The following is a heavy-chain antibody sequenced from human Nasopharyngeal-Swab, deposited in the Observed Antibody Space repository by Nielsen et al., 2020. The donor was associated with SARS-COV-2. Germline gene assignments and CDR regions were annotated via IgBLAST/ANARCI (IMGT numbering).Heavy chain of an antibody. Sequence: KVSCKGSGYSFTSYWIAWVRQLPGKGLEWRGIIYPRDSDTRYSPSFQGQVTISADKSISTAYLQWSSLNASDTAMYYCVRPEGVATSFKYYFQYGMDVWGQGTMVTVPS. D-gene: IGHD5-12*01. CDR1: GYSFTSYW. CDR3: VRPEGVATSFKYYFQYGMDV. V-gene: IGHV5-51*01. J-gene: IGHJ6*02. CDR2: IYPRDSDT.